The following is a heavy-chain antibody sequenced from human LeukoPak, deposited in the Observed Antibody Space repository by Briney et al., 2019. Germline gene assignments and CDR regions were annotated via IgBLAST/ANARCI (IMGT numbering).Heavy chain of an antibody. Sequence: ASVKVSCKASGYTFTGYYMHWVRQAPGQGLEWMGWINPNSGGTNYAQKFQGRVTMTRDTSISTAYMELSRLRSDDTAVYYCARESVHPYSSSWLDYWGQGTLVTVSS. V-gene: IGHV1-2*02. CDR1: GYTFTGYY. J-gene: IGHJ4*02. CDR3: ARESVHPYSSSWLDY. CDR2: INPNSGGT. D-gene: IGHD6-13*01.